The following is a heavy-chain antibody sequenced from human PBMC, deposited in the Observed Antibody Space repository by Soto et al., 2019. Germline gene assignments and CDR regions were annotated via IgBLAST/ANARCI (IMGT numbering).Heavy chain of an antibody. CDR2: ISGSGGST. Sequence: GGSLRLSCAASGFTFSSYAMSWVRQAPGKGLGWVSAISGSGGSTYYADSVKGRFTISRDNSKNTLYLQMNSLGAEDTAVYSCTKDLRIAALRDYDYGMDIWGQGTTVTVSS. V-gene: IGHV3-23*01. CDR1: GFTFSSYA. J-gene: IGHJ6*02. CDR3: TKDLRIAALRDYDYGMDI. D-gene: IGHD6-6*01.